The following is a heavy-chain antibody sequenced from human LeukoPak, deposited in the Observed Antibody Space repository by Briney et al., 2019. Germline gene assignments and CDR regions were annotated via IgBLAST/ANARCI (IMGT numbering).Heavy chain of an antibody. CDR1: GYSFTSYW. CDR3: ARAIVVVPGAPWVFDY. CDR2: IYPGDSDT. J-gene: IGHJ4*02. V-gene: IGHV5-51*01. Sequence: GESLKISCKGSGYSFTSYWISWVRQMPGKGLEWMGIIYPGDSDTRYSPSFQGQVTISADKSISTAYLQWSSLRSEDTAVYYCARAIVVVPGAPWVFDYWGQGTLVTVSS. D-gene: IGHD2-2*01.